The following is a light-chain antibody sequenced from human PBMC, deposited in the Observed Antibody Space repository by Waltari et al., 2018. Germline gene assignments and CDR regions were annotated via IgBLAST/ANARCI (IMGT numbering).Light chain of an antibody. Sequence: QSALSQPPSASGTPGQRITISCSGSSSNIGNNYVYWYQQLPGTAPKLLIYRNNQRASGVPDRFSASKSATSASLAISGLRSDDEATYYCAAWDDSISSPRVFGGGTKVTVL. CDR3: AAWDDSISSPRV. CDR1: SSNIGNNY. V-gene: IGLV1-47*01. J-gene: IGLJ3*02. CDR2: RNN.